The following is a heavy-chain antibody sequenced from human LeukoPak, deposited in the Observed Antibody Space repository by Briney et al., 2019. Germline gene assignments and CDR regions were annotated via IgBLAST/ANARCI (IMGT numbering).Heavy chain of an antibody. CDR3: ARDFLRFVTSRVDCSSTSCYTYYFDY. V-gene: IGHV1-2*02. CDR2: INPNSGGT. D-gene: IGHD2-2*02. J-gene: IGHJ4*02. CDR1: GYTFTGYY. Sequence: ASVKVSCKASGYTFTGYYMHWVRQAPGQGLEWMGWINPNSGGTNYAQKFQGRVTMTRDTSISTAYMELSRLRSDDTAVYYCARDFLRFVTSRVDCSSTSCYTYYFDYWGQGTLVTVSS.